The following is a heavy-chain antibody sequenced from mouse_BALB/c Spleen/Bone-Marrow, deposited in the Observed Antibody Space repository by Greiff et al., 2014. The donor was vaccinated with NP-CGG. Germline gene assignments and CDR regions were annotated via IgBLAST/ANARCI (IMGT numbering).Heavy chain of an antibody. D-gene: IGHD4-1*01. CDR3: TRNWAFDY. Sequence: VQLQQSGAELVRPGASVKLSCKASGYTFTSYWMNWVKQRPGQGLEWIGRVDPADSKTHFNQMFKDKATLTVDKSSSTAYMHLSSLTSEYSAVYYCTRNWAFDYWGQGTTLTVSS. CDR1: GYTFTSYW. CDR2: VDPADSKT. V-gene: IGHV1-69*02. J-gene: IGHJ2*01.